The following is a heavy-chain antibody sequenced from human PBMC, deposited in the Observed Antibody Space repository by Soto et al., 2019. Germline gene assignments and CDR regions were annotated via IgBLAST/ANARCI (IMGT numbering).Heavy chain of an antibody. D-gene: IGHD6-13*01. CDR3: ARDQATYSSSWYEYYYYYGMDV. CDR2: TYYRSKWYN. CDR1: GDSVSSNSAA. J-gene: IGHJ6*02. Sequence: SQTLSLPCAISGDSVSSNSAAWNWIRQSPSRGLEWLGRTYYRSKWYNDYAVSVKSRITINPDTSKNQFSLQLNSVTPEDTAVYYCARDQATYSSSWYEYYYYYGMDVWGQGTTVTVSS. V-gene: IGHV6-1*01.